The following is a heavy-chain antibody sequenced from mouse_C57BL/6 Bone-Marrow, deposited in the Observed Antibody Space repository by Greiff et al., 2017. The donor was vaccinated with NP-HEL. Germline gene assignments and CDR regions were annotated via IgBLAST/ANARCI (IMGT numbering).Heavy chain of an antibody. V-gene: IGHV3-6*01. Sequence: EVKLQESGPGLVKPSQSLSLTCSVTGYSITSGYYWNWIRQFPGNKLEWMGYISYDGSNNYNPSLKNRISITRDTSKNQFFLKLNSVTTEDTATYYCAREDGWLLEFAYWGQGTLVTVSA. J-gene: IGHJ3*01. CDR1: GYSITSGYY. D-gene: IGHD2-3*01. CDR3: AREDGWLLEFAY. CDR2: ISYDGSN.